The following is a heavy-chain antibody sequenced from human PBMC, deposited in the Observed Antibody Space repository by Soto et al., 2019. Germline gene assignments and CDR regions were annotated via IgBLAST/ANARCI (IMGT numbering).Heavy chain of an antibody. Sequence: QVQLVESGGGVVQPGRSLRLSCAASGFTFSSYAMHWVRQAPGKGLEWVAVISYDGSNKYYADSVKGRFTISRDNSKNTLYLQMNSLRAEETAVYYCATSAPTVVTPDWYFDLWGRGTLVTVSS. CDR3: ATSAPTVVTPDWYFDL. V-gene: IGHV3-30-3*01. D-gene: IGHD4-17*01. CDR1: GFTFSSYA. CDR2: ISYDGSNK. J-gene: IGHJ2*01.